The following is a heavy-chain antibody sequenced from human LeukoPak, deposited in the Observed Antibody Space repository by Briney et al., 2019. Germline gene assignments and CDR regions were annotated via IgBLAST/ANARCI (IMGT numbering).Heavy chain of an antibody. CDR1: GYTFTSYY. CDR2: INPSGGST. D-gene: IGHD3-3*01. J-gene: IGHJ4*02. Sequence: ASVKVSCKASGYTFTSYYMHWVRQAPGQGLEWMGIINPSGGSTSYAQKFQGRVTMTRDTSTSIVYMELSSLRSEDTAVYYCARDSGVGYFDYWGQGTLVTVSS. CDR3: ARDSGVGYFDY. V-gene: IGHV1-46*01.